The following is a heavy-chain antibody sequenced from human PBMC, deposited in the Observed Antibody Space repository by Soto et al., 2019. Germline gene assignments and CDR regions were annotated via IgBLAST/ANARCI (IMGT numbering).Heavy chain of an antibody. J-gene: IGHJ4*02. V-gene: IGHV3-74*01. CDR1: GFTFSNYW. Sequence: EVQLVESGGGLVQPGGSLRLSCAGSGFTFSNYWMQWVRQAPGKGLEWVSRIDHDGPTDYADSVRGRFTISRDNAENTLYLQMNSVRPEDTAVYYCVRDSHGDYWGQGTLVTVSS. CDR2: IDHDGPT. CDR3: VRDSHGDY.